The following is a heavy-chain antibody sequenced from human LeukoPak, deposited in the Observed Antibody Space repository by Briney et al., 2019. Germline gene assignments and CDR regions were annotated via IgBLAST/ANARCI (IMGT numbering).Heavy chain of an antibody. Sequence: SETLSLTCTVSGGSISSGDYYWSWIRQPPGKGLEWIGYIYYSGSTYYNPSLKSRVTISVDTSKNQFSLKLSSVTAADTAVYYCARDRRLGVGATDYYYYGMDVWGQGTTVTVSS. V-gene: IGHV4-30-4*02. CDR3: ARDRRLGVGATDYYYYGMDV. D-gene: IGHD1-26*01. CDR1: GGSISSGDYY. J-gene: IGHJ6*02. CDR2: IYYSGST.